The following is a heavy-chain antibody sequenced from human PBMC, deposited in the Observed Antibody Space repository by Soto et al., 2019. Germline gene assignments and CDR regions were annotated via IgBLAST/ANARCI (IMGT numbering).Heavy chain of an antibody. J-gene: IGHJ4*02. V-gene: IGHV1-69*13. Sequence: ASVKVSCKASGGTFSSYAISGVRQAPGQGLEWMGGIIPIFGTANYAQKFQGRVTITADESTSTAYMELSSLRSEDTAVYYCASGGYCSGGSCYELDYWGQGTLVTVSX. CDR3: ASGGYCSGGSCYELDY. D-gene: IGHD2-15*01. CDR2: IIPIFGTA. CDR1: GGTFSSYA.